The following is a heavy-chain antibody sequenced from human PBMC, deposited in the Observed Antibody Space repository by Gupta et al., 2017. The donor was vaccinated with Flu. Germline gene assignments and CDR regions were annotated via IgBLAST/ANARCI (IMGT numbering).Heavy chain of an antibody. Sequence: QLHLPESGPGLVQPSETLSLSCLVSGDTVSKYPHYWGWFRRSPGKGTDWVARISSAGPPHYNPSLKTRLIMSLDSSKNQVSLTLASVTAADSGVYYCAKVGSAAYSYVYSFDTWGQRTTVIVSS. CDR3: AKVGSAAYSYVYSFDT. CDR1: GDTVSKYPHY. D-gene: IGHD5-12*01. V-gene: IGHV4-39*01. CDR2: ISSAGPP. J-gene: IGHJ3*02.